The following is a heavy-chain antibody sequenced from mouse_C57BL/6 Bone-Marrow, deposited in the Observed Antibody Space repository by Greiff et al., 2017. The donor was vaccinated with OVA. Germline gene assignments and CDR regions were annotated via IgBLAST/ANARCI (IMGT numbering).Heavy chain of an antibody. CDR1: GFNIKDDY. D-gene: IGHD1-1*01. CDR2: IDPENGDT. Sequence: EVQLQQSGAELVRPGASVKLSCTASGFNIKDDYMHWVKQRPEQGLEWIGWIDPENGDTAYASKFQGTATITADTSSNTAYLQISSLTSEDTAVYYCTALLGMYYWGQGTSVTVSS. V-gene: IGHV14-4*01. CDR3: TALLGMYY. J-gene: IGHJ4*01.